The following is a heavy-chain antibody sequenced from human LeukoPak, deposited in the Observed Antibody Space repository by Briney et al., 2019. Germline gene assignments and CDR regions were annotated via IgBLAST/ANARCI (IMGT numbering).Heavy chain of an antibody. CDR2: ISTYNGNT. CDR1: GYTFTSYG. J-gene: IGHJ4*02. CDR3: ARVYSGWYHCDY. D-gene: IGHD6-19*01. Sequence: APVKVSCKASGYTFTSYGISWVRQAPGQGLEWMGWISTYNGNTNYAQKFQGRVTMTTDTSTSTAYMELRSLRSDDTAVYYCARVYSGWYHCDYWGQGTLVTVSS. V-gene: IGHV1-18*01.